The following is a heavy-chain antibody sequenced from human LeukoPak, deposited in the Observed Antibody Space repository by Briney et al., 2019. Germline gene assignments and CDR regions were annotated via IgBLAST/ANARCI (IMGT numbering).Heavy chain of an antibody. CDR3: ARDDLRYSYRAFDY. J-gene: IGHJ4*02. D-gene: IGHD5-18*01. V-gene: IGHV1-69*06. CDR1: GGTFSSYA. CDR2: IIPIFGTA. Sequence: GASVKVSCKASGGTFSSYAISWVRQAPGQGLEWMGGIIPIFGTANYAQKFQGRVTITADKSTSTAYMELSSLRSEDTAVYYCARDDLRYSYRAFDYWGQGTLVTVSS.